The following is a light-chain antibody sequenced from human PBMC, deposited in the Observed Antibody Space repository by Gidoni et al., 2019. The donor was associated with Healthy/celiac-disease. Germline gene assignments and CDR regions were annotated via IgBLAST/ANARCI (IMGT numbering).Light chain of an antibody. CDR3: QQYYSYSVT. CDR2: KAS. CDR1: QSISSW. J-gene: IGKJ3*01. V-gene: IGKV1-5*03. Sequence: DIQMNQSPSTLSASVGDRVTITCRASQSISSWLAWYQQKPGKAPKLLIYKASSLESGVPSRFSGSGSGTEFTLTISSLQPDDFATYYCQQYYSYSVTFGPGTKVDIK.